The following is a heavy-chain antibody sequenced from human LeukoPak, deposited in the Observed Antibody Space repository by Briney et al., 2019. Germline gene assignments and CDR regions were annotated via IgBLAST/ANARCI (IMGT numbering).Heavy chain of an antibody. CDR1: EFTFSTYC. V-gene: IGHV3-74*01. D-gene: IGHD3-9*01. CDR2: INSDGTNT. J-gene: IGHJ4*02. CDR3: AGNSILTGYYLFDY. Sequence: GGSLRLSCAASEFTFSTYCMHWVRQAPGKGLVWVSRINSDGTNTDYADSVKGRFTISRDNAKNTLYMQMNSLRADDTAVYYCAGNSILTGYYLFDYWGQGTLVTVSS.